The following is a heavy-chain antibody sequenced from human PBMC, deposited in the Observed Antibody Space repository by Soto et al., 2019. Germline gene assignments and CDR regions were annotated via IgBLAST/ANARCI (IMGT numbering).Heavy chain of an antibody. D-gene: IGHD3-9*01. J-gene: IGHJ4*02. CDR1: GFTFSSYA. CDR2: ISYDGSNK. V-gene: IGHV3-30-3*01. CDR3: ARAGGLVVDY. Sequence: QVQLVESGGGVVQPGRSLRLSCAASGFTFSSYAMHWVRQAPGKGLERVAVISYDGSNKYYADSVKGRFTISRDISMTTLYLQMSSLSAVVTVVYYCARAGGLVVDYWGRGTLVTVSS.